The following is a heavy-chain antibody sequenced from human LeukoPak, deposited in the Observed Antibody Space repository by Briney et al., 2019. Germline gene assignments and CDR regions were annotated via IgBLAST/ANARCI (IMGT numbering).Heavy chain of an antibody. Sequence: TGGSLRLSCAASGFTFSSYGMHWVRQAPGKGLEWVAFIRYDGSNKYYADSVKGRFTISRDNSKNTLYLQMNSLRAEDTAVYYCAKDGQKRAVLRYFDWQPQGFYFDYWGQGTLVTVSS. D-gene: IGHD3-9*01. J-gene: IGHJ4*02. CDR1: GFTFSSYG. CDR2: IRYDGSNK. CDR3: AKDGQKRAVLRYFDWQPQGFYFDY. V-gene: IGHV3-30*02.